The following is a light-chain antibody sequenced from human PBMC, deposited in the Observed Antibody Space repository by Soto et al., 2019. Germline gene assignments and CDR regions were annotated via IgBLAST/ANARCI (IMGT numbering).Light chain of an antibody. CDR3: QHYDKSPMWT. CDR1: QNVSPTY. Sequence: VLTQSPATLSLSPGERATLSCRASQNVSPTYLAWYQQKPGQAPRLLIYGPSTRATGVPDRFSGSGSGTDFTLVISRLEPEDFALYYCQHYDKSPMWTFGQGTKVE. J-gene: IGKJ1*01. CDR2: GPS. V-gene: IGKV3-20*01.